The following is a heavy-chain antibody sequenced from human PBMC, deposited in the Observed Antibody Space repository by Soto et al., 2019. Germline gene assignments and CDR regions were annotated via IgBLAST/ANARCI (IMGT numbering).Heavy chain of an antibody. CDR2: IYYSGST. D-gene: IGHD5-18*01. CDR3: ARAGAMVTSEYFDY. J-gene: IGHJ4*02. Sequence: PSETLSLTCTVSGGSITSGGHYWGWIRQYPGKGLEWIGHIYYSGSTYYNPSLKSRVTISVDTSKNQFSLKLSSVTAADTAVYYCARAGAMVTSEYFDYWGQGTLVTVSS. CDR1: GGSITSGGHY. V-gene: IGHV4-30-4*08.